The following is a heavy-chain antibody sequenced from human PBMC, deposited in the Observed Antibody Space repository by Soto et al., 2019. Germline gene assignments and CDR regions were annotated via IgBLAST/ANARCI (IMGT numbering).Heavy chain of an antibody. CDR3: AKAHRLWSGELLGPFDP. CDR2: ISYDGSNK. V-gene: IGHV3-30*18. Sequence: GGSLRLSCAASGFTFSSYGMHWVRQAPGKGLEWVAVISYDGSNKYYADSVKGRFTISRDNSKNTLYLQMNSLRAEDTAVYYCAKAHRLWSGELLGPFDPWGQGTLVTVSS. CDR1: GFTFSSYG. D-gene: IGHD3-10*01. J-gene: IGHJ5*02.